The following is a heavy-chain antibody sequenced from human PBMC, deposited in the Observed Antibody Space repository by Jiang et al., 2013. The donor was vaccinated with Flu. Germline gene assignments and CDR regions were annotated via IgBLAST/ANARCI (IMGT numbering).Heavy chain of an antibody. J-gene: IGHJ4*02. V-gene: IGHV2-5*02. Sequence: GQALEWLALIYWDDDKRYSPSLKSRLTITKDTSKNQVVLTLTNMDPVDTATYYCAHRSGLSGLYYFDSWGQGTLVTVSS. CDR2: IYWDDDK. CDR3: AHRSGLSGLYYFDS. D-gene: IGHD1-26*01.